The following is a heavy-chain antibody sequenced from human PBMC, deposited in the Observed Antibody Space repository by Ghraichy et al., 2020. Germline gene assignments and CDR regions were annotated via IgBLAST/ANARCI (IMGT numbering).Heavy chain of an antibody. Sequence: GGSLRLSCAASGFTFSSYAMSWVRQAPGKGLEWVSAISGSGGSKYYADSVKGRFTISRDNSKNTLYLQMNSLRAEDTAVYYCAKNSGSGSYYSPDAFDIWGQGTMVTVSS. J-gene: IGHJ3*02. CDR2: ISGSGGSK. CDR3: AKNSGSGSYYSPDAFDI. CDR1: GFTFSSYA. D-gene: IGHD3-10*01. V-gene: IGHV3-23*01.